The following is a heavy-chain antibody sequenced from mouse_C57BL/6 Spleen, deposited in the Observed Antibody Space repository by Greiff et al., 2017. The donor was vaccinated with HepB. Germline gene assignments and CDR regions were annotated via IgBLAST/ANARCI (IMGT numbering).Heavy chain of an antibody. V-gene: IGHV14-1*01. CDR2: IDPEDGDT. Sequence: EVKLQESGAELVRPGASVKLSCTASGFNIKDYYMHWVKQRPEQGLEWIGRIDPEDGDTEYAPKFQGKATMTADTSSNTAYLQLSSLTSEDTAVYYCTPLYYYGSSYVFAYWGQGTLVTVSA. J-gene: IGHJ3*01. CDR3: TPLYYYGSSYVFAY. D-gene: IGHD1-1*01. CDR1: GFNIKDYY.